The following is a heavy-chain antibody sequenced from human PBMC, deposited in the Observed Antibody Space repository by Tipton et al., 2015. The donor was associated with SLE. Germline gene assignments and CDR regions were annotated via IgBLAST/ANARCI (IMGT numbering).Heavy chain of an antibody. V-gene: IGHV4-39*01. CDR3: ARGSDGEYVRYFDV. Sequence: TLSLTCTVSGGSISSSNYYWGWIRQPPGKGLEWIGSVHSSGNTFYNPSLKSRVTISMDTSKNQLSLELNSVTAADTAVFYCARGSDGEYVRYFDVWGPGTLVTVSS. CDR2: VHSSGNT. CDR1: GGSISSSNYY. J-gene: IGHJ2*01. D-gene: IGHD4-17*01.